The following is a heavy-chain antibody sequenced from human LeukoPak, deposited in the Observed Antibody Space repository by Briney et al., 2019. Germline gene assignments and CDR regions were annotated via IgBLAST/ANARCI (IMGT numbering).Heavy chain of an antibody. D-gene: IGHD5-24*01. V-gene: IGHV3-33*06. CDR3: AKDLSRWLQLYGFDY. CDR2: IWYDGSNK. J-gene: IGHJ4*02. Sequence: GGSLRLSCAASGFTFSSYGMHWVRQAPGKGLEWVAVIWYDGSNKYYADSVKGRFTISRDNSKNTLYLQMNSLRAEDTAVYYCAKDLSRWLQLYGFDYWGQGTLVTVSS. CDR1: GFTFSSYG.